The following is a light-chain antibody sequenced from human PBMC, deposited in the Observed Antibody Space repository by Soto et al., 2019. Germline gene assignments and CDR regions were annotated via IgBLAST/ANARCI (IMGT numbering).Light chain of an antibody. CDR3: QHYGYPQWT. CDR1: QSVSTY. J-gene: IGKJ1*01. CDR2: SAS. Sequence: EIVLTQSPATLSLSPGERATLSCRASQSVSTYLAWYQQKPGQAPRLLIHSASTRATGVPARFSGSGSGTDFTLTISRLEPEDFAVYYCQHYGYPQWTFGQGTKVDI. V-gene: IGKV3-11*01.